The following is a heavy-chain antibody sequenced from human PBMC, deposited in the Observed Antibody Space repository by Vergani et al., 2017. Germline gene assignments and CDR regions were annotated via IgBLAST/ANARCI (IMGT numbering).Heavy chain of an antibody. CDR2: ISSSSSYT. CDR1: GFTFSDYY. D-gene: IGHD1-26*01. Sequence: VQLVESGGGLVKPGGSLRLSCAASGFTFSDYYMSWIRQAPGKGLEWVSYISSSSSYTNYADSVKGRFTISRDNAKNSLYLQMNSLRAEDTAVYYCAKGIVGPTQMIYWGQGTLVTVSS. V-gene: IGHV3-11*05. J-gene: IGHJ4*02. CDR3: AKGIVGPTQMIY.